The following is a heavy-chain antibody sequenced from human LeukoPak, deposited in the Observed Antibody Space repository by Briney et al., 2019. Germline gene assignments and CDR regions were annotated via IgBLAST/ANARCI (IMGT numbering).Heavy chain of an antibody. Sequence: ASVQVSCQASGGTCSSEAISWLRQAPGQGLEWMGWMNPNSGNTGYAQKFQGRVTMTRNTSISTAYMELRSLRSEDTAVYYCARGSSGFEFSFDPWGQGTLVTVSS. V-gene: IGHV1-8*01. J-gene: IGHJ5*02. CDR1: GGTCSSEA. CDR2: MNPNSGNT. D-gene: IGHD3-22*01. CDR3: ARGSSGFEFSFDP.